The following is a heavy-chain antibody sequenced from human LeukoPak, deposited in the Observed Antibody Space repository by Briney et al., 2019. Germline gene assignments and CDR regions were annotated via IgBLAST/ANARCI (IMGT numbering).Heavy chain of an antibody. CDR3: AKRNNGYDYFDY. J-gene: IGHJ4*02. Sequence: GESLKISCNGSGYTFTNYYIAWVRQMPGKGLEWMGIIYPGDSDTRYSPSFQGQVTISADKSISTAYLQWSSLKASDTAMYYCAKRNNGYDYFDYWGQGTLVTVSS. CDR1: GYTFTNYY. D-gene: IGHD5-12*01. V-gene: IGHV5-51*01. CDR2: IYPGDSDT.